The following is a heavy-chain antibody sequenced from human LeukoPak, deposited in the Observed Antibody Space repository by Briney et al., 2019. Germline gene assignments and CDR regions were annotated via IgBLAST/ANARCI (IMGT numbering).Heavy chain of an antibody. CDR1: GGTFSSYA. J-gene: IGHJ4*02. D-gene: IGHD1-26*01. Sequence: GSSVKVSCKASGGTFSSYAISWVRQAPGQGLEWMGRIIPIFGIANYAQKSQGRVTITADKSTSTAYMELSSLRSEDTAVYYCARALGGSYGYYFDYWGQGTLVTVSS. CDR3: ARALGGSYGYYFDY. CDR2: IIPIFGIA. V-gene: IGHV1-69*04.